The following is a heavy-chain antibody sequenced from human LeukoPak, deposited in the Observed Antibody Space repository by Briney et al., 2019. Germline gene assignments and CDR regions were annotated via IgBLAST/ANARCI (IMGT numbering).Heavy chain of an antibody. J-gene: IGHJ4*02. CDR1: GGSISSGGYY. V-gene: IGHV4-31*03. D-gene: IGHD1-26*01. CDR3: ARYSGSSYVFDY. CDR2: IYYSGST. Sequence: SETLSLTCTVSGGSISSGGYYWSWIRQHPGKGLEWIGYIYYSGSTYYNPSLKSRVTISVDTSKNQFSLKLSSVTAADTAVYYCARYSGSSYVFDYWGQGTLVTVSS.